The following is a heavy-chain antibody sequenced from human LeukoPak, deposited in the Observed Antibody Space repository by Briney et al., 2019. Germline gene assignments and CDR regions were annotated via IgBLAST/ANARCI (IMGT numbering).Heavy chain of an antibody. CDR2: INHSGST. J-gene: IGHJ4*02. Sequence: PSETLSLTCAVYGGSFSGYYWSWIRQPPGKGLEWIGEINHSGSTNYNPSLKSRVTISVDTSKNQFSLKLSSVTAADTAVYYCARGQPQLVRRPFDHWGQGTLVTVSS. CDR3: ARGQPQLVRRPFDH. CDR1: GGSFSGYY. D-gene: IGHD6-13*01. V-gene: IGHV4-34*01.